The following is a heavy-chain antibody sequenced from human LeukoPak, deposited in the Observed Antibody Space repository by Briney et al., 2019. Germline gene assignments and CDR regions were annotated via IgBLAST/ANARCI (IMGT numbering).Heavy chain of an antibody. CDR3: VKSAGKDGYRDVFDI. Sequence: PGRSLRLSCAASGFTFSSYGMHWVRQAPGKGLEWVAVIWYDGTNKYYADSVKGRFTISRDNFKNTLYLQMNSLRAADTVVYHCVKSAGKDGYRDVFDIGGQGTVLTVPS. J-gene: IGHJ3*02. CDR2: IWYDGTNK. D-gene: IGHD5-24*01. V-gene: IGHV3-33*06. CDR1: GFTFSSYG.